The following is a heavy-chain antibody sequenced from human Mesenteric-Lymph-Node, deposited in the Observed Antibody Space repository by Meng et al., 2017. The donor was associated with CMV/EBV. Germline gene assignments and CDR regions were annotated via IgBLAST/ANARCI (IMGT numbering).Heavy chain of an antibody. J-gene: IGHJ3*02. V-gene: IGHV4-61*08. CDR1: GGSISSGDYY. D-gene: IGHD1-26*01. CDR2: IYYSGST. Sequence: SETLSLTCTVSGGSISSGDYYWNWIRQPPGKGLEWIGYIYYSGSTNYNPSLKSRVTISVDTSKNQFSLKLSSVTAADTAVYYCARDKGGIVGALDAFDIWGQGTMVTVSS. CDR3: ARDKGGIVGALDAFDI.